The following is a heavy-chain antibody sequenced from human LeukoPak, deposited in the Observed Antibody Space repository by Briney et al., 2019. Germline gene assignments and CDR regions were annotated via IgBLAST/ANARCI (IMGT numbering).Heavy chain of an antibody. CDR1: GFTASSNY. D-gene: IGHD3-22*01. CDR2: IYSGGST. V-gene: IGHV3-66*01. CDR3: ARDGPVVPDYYGMDV. Sequence: GGSLRLPCAASGFTASSNYMSWVRQAPGKGLEWVSVIYSGGSTYYADSVKGRFTISRDNSKNTLYLQMNSLRAEDTAVYYCARDGPVVPDYYGMDVWGQGTTVTVSS. J-gene: IGHJ6*02.